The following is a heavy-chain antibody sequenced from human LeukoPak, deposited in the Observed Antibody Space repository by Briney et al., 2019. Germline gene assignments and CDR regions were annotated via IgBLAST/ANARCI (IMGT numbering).Heavy chain of an antibody. CDR2: ISYDGSNK. CDR3: AKGGSDYGGNGRLDY. Sequence: GGSLRLSCAASGFTFSSYGMHWVRQAPGKGLEWVAVISYDGSNKYYADSVKGRFTISRDNSKNTLYLQMNSLRAEDTAVYYCAKGGSDYGGNGRLDYWGQGTLVTVSS. J-gene: IGHJ4*02. CDR1: GFTFSSYG. V-gene: IGHV3-30*18. D-gene: IGHD4-23*01.